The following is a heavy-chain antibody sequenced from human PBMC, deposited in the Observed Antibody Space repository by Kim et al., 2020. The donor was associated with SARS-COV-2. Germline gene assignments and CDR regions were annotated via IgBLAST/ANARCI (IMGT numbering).Heavy chain of an antibody. CDR2: IDPSGGTTT. CDR3: ARADKGAMDV. V-gene: IGHV1-46*01. J-gene: IGHJ6*02. D-gene: IGHD3-22*01. CDR1: GYVFSSHH. Sequence: ASVKVSCKASGYVFSSHHMHWVRQAPGQGLECMGLIDPSGGTTTTYAQKFQGRVTMTSDTSTRTVYMELSSLRSEDTAVNYCARADKGAMDVWGQGTTVTVSS.